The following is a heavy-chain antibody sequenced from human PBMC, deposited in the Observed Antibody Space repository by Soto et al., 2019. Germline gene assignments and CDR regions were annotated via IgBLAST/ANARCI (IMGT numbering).Heavy chain of an antibody. J-gene: IGHJ4*02. V-gene: IGHV3-23*01. CDR2: ISGSGGST. Sequence: EVQLLESGGGLVQPGGSLRLSCAASGFTFSSYAMSWVRQAPGKGLEWVSAISGSGGSTYYADSVKGRFTISRDNSKNTLYLQMNSLRAKDTAVYYCAKGGDGWELPFSSRWGQGTLVTVSS. CDR3: AKGGDGWELPFSSR. CDR1: GFTFSSYA. D-gene: IGHD1-26*01.